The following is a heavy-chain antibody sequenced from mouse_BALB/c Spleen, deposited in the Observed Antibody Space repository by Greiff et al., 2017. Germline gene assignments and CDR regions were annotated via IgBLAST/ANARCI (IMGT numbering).Heavy chain of an antibody. Sequence: QVQLQQSGAELVKPGTSVKLSCKASGYNFTSYWINWVKLRPGQGLEWIGDIYPGSGSTNYNEKFKSKATLTVDTSSSTAYMQLSSLASEDSALYYCARGRGYDHWFAYWGQGTLVTVSA. CDR3: ARGRGYDHWFAY. CDR1: GYNFTSYW. J-gene: IGHJ3*01. V-gene: IGHV1-55*01. CDR2: IYPGSGST. D-gene: IGHD2-2*01.